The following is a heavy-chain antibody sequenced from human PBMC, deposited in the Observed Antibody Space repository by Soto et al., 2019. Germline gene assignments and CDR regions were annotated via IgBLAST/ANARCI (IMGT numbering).Heavy chain of an antibody. CDR2: TSYDATKE. Sequence: PGGSLRLSCAASGFNFRSYGMHWVRQAPGKGLEWVAVTSYDATKEYYAGSVRGRFTVSRDNSRNTLYLQMNSLRSDDTAVYYCATESRRYFDSFSSLFDYCVQGTLATVSS. CDR1: GFNFRSYG. D-gene: IGHD3-9*01. J-gene: IGHJ4*02. V-gene: IGHV3-30*03. CDR3: ATESRRYFDSFSSLFDY.